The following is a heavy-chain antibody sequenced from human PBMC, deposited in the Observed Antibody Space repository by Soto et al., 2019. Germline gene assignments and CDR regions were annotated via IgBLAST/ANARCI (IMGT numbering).Heavy chain of an antibody. CDR1: GGSISSSSYY. Sequence: SETLSLTCTVSGGSISSSSYYWGWIRQPPGKGLEWIGSIYYSGYTYYNPSLKSRVTISVDTTKNQFSLKLSSVTAADTAVYYCARHNGPLYVGYYYDMDVWGQGTTVTVSS. J-gene: IGHJ6*02. CDR3: ARHNGPLYVGYYYDMDV. V-gene: IGHV4-39*01. CDR2: IYYSGYT. D-gene: IGHD3-16*01.